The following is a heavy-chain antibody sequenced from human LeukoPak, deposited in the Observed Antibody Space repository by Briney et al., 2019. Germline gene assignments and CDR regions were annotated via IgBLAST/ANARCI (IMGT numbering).Heavy chain of an antibody. CDR3: ARVGDMEAFDI. CDR1: GFTLSSFG. V-gene: IGHV3-33*01. CDR2: MWYDGRNK. Sequence: GGSLRLSCAASGFTLSSFGMVWVRQAPGKGLEWVTLMWYDGRNKYYADSVKGRFTISGDNSKNTVYLQMNSLRGEDTAVYYCARVGDMEAFDIWGQGTRVTVSS. D-gene: IGHD3-16*01. J-gene: IGHJ3*02.